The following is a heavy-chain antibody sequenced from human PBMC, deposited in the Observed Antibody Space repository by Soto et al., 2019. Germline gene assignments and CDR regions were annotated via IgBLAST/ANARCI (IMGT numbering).Heavy chain of an antibody. CDR2: ISAYNGNT. Sequence: QVQLVQSGAEVKKPGSSVKVSCKASGGTFSSYAISWVRQAPGQGLEWMGWISAYNGNTNYAQKLQGRVTMTTDTSTSTAYMELRSLRSDDTAVYYCAREIYGSGSYYFDYWGQGTLVTVSS. D-gene: IGHD3-10*01. J-gene: IGHJ4*02. V-gene: IGHV1-18*01. CDR1: GGTFSSYA. CDR3: AREIYGSGSYYFDY.